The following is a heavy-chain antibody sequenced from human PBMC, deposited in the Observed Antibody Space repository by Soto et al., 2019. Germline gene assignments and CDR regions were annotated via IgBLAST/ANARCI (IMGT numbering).Heavy chain of an antibody. Sequence: QVQLVQSGAEVKKPGSSVKVSCKTSGVSFNNNGIGWVRQAPGHGLEWMGGVSPPFRTSNYAGKFQCRISTTADASTGTVNMELSSLTSEDTAQYYCARVLYCGSGSYSRYGMGVWGQGTKVTVSS. D-gene: IGHD3-10*01. CDR2: VSPPFRTS. V-gene: IGHV1-69*01. CDR1: GVSFNNNG. CDR3: ARVLYCGSGSYSRYGMGV. J-gene: IGHJ6*02.